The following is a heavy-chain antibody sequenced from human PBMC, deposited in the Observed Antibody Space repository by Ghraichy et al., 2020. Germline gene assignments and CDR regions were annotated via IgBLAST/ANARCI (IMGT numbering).Heavy chain of an antibody. J-gene: IGHJ6*02. CDR2: ISGSGGST. CDR3: AKDRVVVAATFYGMDV. CDR1: GFTFSSYA. Sequence: GGSLRLSCAASGFTFSSYAMSWVRQAPGKGLEWVSAISGSGGSTYYADSVKGRFTISRDNSKNTLYLQMNSLRAEDTAVYYCAKDRVVVAATFYGMDVWGQGTTVTVSS. V-gene: IGHV3-23*01. D-gene: IGHD2-15*01.